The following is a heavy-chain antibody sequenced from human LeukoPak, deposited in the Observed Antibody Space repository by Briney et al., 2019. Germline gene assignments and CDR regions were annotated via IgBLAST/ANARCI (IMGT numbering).Heavy chain of an antibody. CDR1: GFTFSSYA. CDR2: ISGSGGST. D-gene: IGHD3-22*01. J-gene: IGHJ4*02. Sequence: GGSLRLSCAASGFTFSSYAMSWVRQAPGKGLEWISAISGSGGSTYYADSVKGRFTISRDNSKNTLYLQMNSLRAEDTAVYYCAKRWRYYDSSGAPFDYWGQGTPVTVSS. CDR3: AKRWRYYDSSGAPFDY. V-gene: IGHV3-23*01.